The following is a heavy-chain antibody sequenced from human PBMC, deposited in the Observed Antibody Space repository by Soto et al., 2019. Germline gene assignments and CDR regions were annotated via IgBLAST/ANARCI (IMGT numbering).Heavy chain of an antibody. CDR3: ARDDGDYIWGSYPDY. D-gene: IGHD3-16*01. CDR2: INSDGSST. Sequence: EVQLVESGGGLVQPGGSLRLSCAASGFTFSSYWMHWVRQAPGKGLVWVSRINSDGSSTSYADSVKGRFTISRDNAKNTLYLQMNSLRAEDTAVYYCARDDGDYIWGSYPDYWGQGTLVTVSS. V-gene: IGHV3-74*01. CDR1: GFTFSSYW. J-gene: IGHJ4*02.